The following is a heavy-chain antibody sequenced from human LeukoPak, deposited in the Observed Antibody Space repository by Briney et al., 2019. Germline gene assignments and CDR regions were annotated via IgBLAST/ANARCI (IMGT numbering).Heavy chain of an antibody. CDR2: IKQDGSEK. J-gene: IGHJ4*02. CDR3: ARVQWELRGVGSYFDY. D-gene: IGHD1-26*01. V-gene: IGHV3-7*01. Sequence: PGGSLRLSCAASGFTFSSYWMSWVRQAPGKGLEWVANIKQDGSEKYYVDSVKGGFTISRDNAKNSLYLQMNSLRAEDTAVYYCARVQWELRGVGSYFDYWGQGTLVTVSS. CDR1: GFTFSSYW.